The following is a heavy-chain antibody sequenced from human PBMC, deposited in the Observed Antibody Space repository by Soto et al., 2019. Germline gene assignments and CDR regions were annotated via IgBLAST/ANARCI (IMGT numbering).Heavy chain of an antibody. CDR2: ISDSGKT. CDR1: GGSIRGYY. CDR3: ARHPTVTAKYYFDY. Sequence: SETLSLTCTVSGGSIRGYYWTWIRQSPGRGLEWLGFISDSGKTDSDASLKGRLAISLDTSRSQFSLSSLRSEDTAVYYCARHPTVTAKYYFDYWGQGTLVTVSS. V-gene: IGHV4-59*01. D-gene: IGHD4-17*01. J-gene: IGHJ4*02.